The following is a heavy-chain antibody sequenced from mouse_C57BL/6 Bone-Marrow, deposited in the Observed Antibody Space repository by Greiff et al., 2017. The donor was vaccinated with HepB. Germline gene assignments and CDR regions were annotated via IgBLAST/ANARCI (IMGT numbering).Heavy chain of an antibody. J-gene: IGHJ4*01. CDR1: GFTFSDYG. CDR2: ISSGSSTI. V-gene: IGHV5-17*01. D-gene: IGHD2-4*01. CDR3: ARPSYYDYFYAMDY. Sequence: EVKVVESGGGLVKPGGSLKLSCAASGFTFSDYGMHWVRQAPEKGLEWVAYISSGSSTIYYADTVKGRFTISRDNAKNTLFLQMTSLRSEDTAMYYCARPSYYDYFYAMDYWGQGTSVTVSS.